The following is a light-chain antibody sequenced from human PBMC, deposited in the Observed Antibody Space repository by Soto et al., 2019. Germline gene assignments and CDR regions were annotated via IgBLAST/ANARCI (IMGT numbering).Light chain of an antibody. J-gene: IGKJ4*01. CDR1: QSVSSY. Sequence: EIVLTQSPATLSLSPGERATLSCRASQSVSSYLAWYQQKPGQAPRLLIYDASNRATGIPARFSGSGSRTLFTRPISSLEPEDFAVYYFQQRSNWPLTFGGGTKVEIK. V-gene: IGKV3-11*01. CDR3: QQRSNWPLT. CDR2: DAS.